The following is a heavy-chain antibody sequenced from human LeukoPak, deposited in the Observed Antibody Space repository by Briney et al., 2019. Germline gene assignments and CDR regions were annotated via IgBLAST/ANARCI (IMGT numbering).Heavy chain of an antibody. J-gene: IGHJ4*02. CDR2: IYSGGTS. CDR3: ARELH. D-gene: IGHD1-26*01. CDR1: GFTVSSNY. V-gene: IGHV3-66*02. Sequence: AGGSLRLSCAASGFTVSSNYMSWVRQAPGKGLEWVSVIYSGGTSYYADSVKGRFTISRDNSKNTLFLQINSLRAEDTAVYYCARELHWGQGTLVTVSS.